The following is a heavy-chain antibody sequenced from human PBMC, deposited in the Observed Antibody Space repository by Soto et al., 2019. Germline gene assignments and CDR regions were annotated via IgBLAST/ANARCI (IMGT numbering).Heavy chain of an antibody. Sequence: QVQLVQSGAEVKKPGSSVKVSCKASGGTVSSYAISWVRQAPGQGLEWMGGIIPIFGTADYAQKFQGRVTITADESTSTAYMELSSLRSEDTAVYYCARSGARPGDYYYGMDVWGQGTTVTVPS. CDR3: ARSGARPGDYYYGMDV. D-gene: IGHD3-10*01. J-gene: IGHJ6*02. CDR1: GGTVSSYA. V-gene: IGHV1-69*12. CDR2: IIPIFGTA.